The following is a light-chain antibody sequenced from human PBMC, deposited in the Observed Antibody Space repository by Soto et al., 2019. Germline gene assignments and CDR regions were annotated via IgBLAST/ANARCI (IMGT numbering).Light chain of an antibody. CDR3: QHYNSYSEA. CDR2: AES. V-gene: IGKV1-39*01. J-gene: IGKJ1*01. CDR1: QSISSY. Sequence: DIQMTKSPSSLSASVGDRVTITCRASQSISSYLNWYQQKPGKAPKLLIYAESSLQSGVPSRFSGSGSGTDFTLTISSLQPEDFATYYCQHYNSYSEAFGQGTKVELK.